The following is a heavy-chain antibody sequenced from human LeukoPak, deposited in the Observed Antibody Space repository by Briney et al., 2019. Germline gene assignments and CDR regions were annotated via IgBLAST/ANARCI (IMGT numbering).Heavy chain of an antibody. V-gene: IGHV3-33*01. J-gene: IGHJ6*04. CDR3: ATLLQGDGMDV. D-gene: IGHD4-11*01. Sequence: GSLRLSCAASGFTFSSYGMHWVRQAPGKGLEWVAVIWYDGSNTYYADSVKGRFTISRGNSKNTLYLQMNSLRAEDTAIYYCATLLQGDGMDVWGKGTTVTVSS. CDR2: IWYDGSNT. CDR1: GFTFSSYG.